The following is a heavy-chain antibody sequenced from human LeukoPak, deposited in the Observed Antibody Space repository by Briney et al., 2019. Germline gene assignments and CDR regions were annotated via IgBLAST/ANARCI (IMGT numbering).Heavy chain of an antibody. Sequence: ASVKVSCKASGYTFTGYYMHWVRQAPGQGLEWMGWINPNSGGTNYAQKFQGRVTMTRDTSISTAYMELSRLRSDDTAVYYCARDLVRGVLPFYYYYYMDVWGKGTTVTISS. CDR2: INPNSGGT. V-gene: IGHV1-2*02. CDR3: ARDLVRGVLPFYYYYYMDV. D-gene: IGHD3-10*01. J-gene: IGHJ6*03. CDR1: GYTFTGYY.